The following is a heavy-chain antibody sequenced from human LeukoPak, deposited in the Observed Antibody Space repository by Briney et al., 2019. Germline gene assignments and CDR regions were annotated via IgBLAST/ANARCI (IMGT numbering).Heavy chain of an antibody. V-gene: IGHV5-51*01. Sequence: GESLKISFKGSGYRFTSYWIGWVRPMPGKGLEWMGIIYPGDSDTRYSPSFQGQVTISADKSISTAYLQWSSLKAADTAMYYCARLYSSSSYYYYYYYMDVWGKGTTVTVSS. CDR3: ARLYSSSSYYYYYYYMDV. J-gene: IGHJ6*03. CDR1: GYRFTSYW. CDR2: IYPGDSDT. D-gene: IGHD6-6*01.